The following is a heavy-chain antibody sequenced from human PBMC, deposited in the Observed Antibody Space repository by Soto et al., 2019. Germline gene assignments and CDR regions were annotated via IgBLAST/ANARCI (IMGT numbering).Heavy chain of an antibody. CDR3: AREPNYFDY. J-gene: IGHJ4*02. Sequence: QVQLVQSGAEVKKPGASVKVSCKASGYTFTSYDISGVRQAPGTGLEWMGWISAYNGNTKYAQKLQGRVTLTTDTFAGTADIEPRSLRSDDTAVYFCAREPNYFDYWGPGPLGSVSS. V-gene: IGHV1-18*01. CDR1: GYTFTSYD. CDR2: ISAYNGNT.